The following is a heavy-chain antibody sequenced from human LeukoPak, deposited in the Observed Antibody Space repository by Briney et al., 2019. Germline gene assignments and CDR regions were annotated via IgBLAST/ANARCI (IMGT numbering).Heavy chain of an antibody. D-gene: IGHD6-19*01. J-gene: IGHJ4*02. CDR2: IHYSGTT. V-gene: IGHV4-59*01. CDR3: ARGAGWYNY. Sequence: SETLSLTCTVSGGSISVDYWSWLRQPPGEGLEWIAYIHYSGTTNYNPSLKSRVTISIDTSKKQFSLKVSSVTAADTAVYYCARGAGWYNYWGQGTLVTVSS. CDR1: GGSISVDY.